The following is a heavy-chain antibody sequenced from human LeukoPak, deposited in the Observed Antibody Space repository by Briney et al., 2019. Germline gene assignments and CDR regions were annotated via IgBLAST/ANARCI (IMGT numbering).Heavy chain of an antibody. Sequence: PGGSLRLSCAASGFIFSDYYMSWIRQAPGKGLEWVSYISSTSSYTAYADSVRGRFTISRDNAKNSLYLQMNSLRADDTAVYFCAKATNTATGTPALAIDYWGQGTLVTVSP. V-gene: IGHV3-11*05. CDR1: GFIFSDYY. CDR2: ISSTSSYT. CDR3: AKATNTATGTPALAIDY. J-gene: IGHJ4*02. D-gene: IGHD6-13*01.